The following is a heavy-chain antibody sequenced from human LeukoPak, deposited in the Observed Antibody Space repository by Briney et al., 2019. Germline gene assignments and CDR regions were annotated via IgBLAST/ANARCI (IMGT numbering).Heavy chain of an antibody. Sequence: GGSLRLSCAASGFTFSSYAMSWVRQAPGKGLEWVSAISAGGGSTYYADSVKGRFTISRDNSKNTLYLQMNSLRAEDTAVYYCAELGITMIGGVWGKGTTVTISS. D-gene: IGHD3-10*02. V-gene: IGHV3-23*01. CDR3: AELGITMIGGV. J-gene: IGHJ6*04. CDR1: GFTFSSYA. CDR2: ISAGGGST.